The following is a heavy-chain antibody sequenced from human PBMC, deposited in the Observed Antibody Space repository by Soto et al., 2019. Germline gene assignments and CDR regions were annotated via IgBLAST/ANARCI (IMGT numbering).Heavy chain of an antibody. Sequence: ASVKVSCKASGYTFTSYGISWVRQAPGQGLEWMGWISAYNGNTNYAQKLQGRVTMSVDTSKNQFSLKLSSVTAADTAVYYCASLVAAAGLDYWGQGTLVTVSS. V-gene: IGHV1-18*01. CDR1: GYTFTSYG. CDR3: ASLVAAAGLDY. D-gene: IGHD6-13*01. CDR2: ISAYNGNT. J-gene: IGHJ4*02.